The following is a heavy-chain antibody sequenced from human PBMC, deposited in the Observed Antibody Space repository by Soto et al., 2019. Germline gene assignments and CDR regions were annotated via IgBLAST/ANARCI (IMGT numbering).Heavy chain of an antibody. Sequence: GGSLRLSCAVSGFTFSSHWMTLVRQAPGKGLEWVATIGQDGTEKKYVDSVKGRFTISRDNAKNSLYLQMNGLRVEDTALYYNARGLCWYVLNYWGQGALVTVSS. CDR2: IGQDGTEK. J-gene: IGHJ4*02. CDR3: ARGLCWYVLNY. CDR1: GFTFSSHW. V-gene: IGHV3-7*05. D-gene: IGHD6-13*01.